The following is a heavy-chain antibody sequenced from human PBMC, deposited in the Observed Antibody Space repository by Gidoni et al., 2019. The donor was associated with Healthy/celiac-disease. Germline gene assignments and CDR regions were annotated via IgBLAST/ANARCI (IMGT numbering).Heavy chain of an antibody. J-gene: IGHJ3*02. D-gene: IGHD3-22*01. Sequence: QVQLQQWGAGLLKPSEPLSLTCAVYGWSLSGYYWSWIRQPPGKGLEWIGDINHTGSTNYNPSLKSRVTISVDTSKNKFSRKLSSVTAADTAVYYCARKGSDSRAPTPKAFDIWGQGTMVTVSS. CDR1: GWSLSGYY. CDR3: ARKGSDSRAPTPKAFDI. CDR2: INHTGST. V-gene: IGHV4-34*01.